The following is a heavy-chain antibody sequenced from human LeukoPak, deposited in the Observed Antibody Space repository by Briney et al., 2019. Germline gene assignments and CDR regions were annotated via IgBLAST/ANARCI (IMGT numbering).Heavy chain of an antibody. CDR1: GFTFTTSD. D-gene: IGHD6-6*01. J-gene: IGHJ5*01. V-gene: IGHV3-13*01. CDR2: IGPNGDT. Sequence: GGSLRLSCAASGFTFTTSDMHWVRQATGKGLGWVSAIGPNGDTYYSGSVKGRFTISRENAKNSLFLQMNSLRDGDTAVYYCARAIPARRGENWFDSWGQGTLVIVSS. CDR3: ARAIPARRGENWFDS.